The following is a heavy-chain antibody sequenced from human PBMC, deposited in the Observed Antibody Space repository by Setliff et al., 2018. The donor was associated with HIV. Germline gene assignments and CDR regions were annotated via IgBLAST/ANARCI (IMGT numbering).Heavy chain of an antibody. Sequence: GASVKVSCKASDYTFTNYGISWVRQAPGQGLEWMGWISAYNGNTDYAQKFQDRVAMTTDTSTSTAYMELSRLRSDDTAVYYCARNVPGILPRWVGFDPWGQGTLVTVSS. D-gene: IGHD1-20*01. CDR2: ISAYNGNT. CDR3: ARNVPGILPRWVGFDP. CDR1: DYTFTNYG. J-gene: IGHJ5*02. V-gene: IGHV1-18*01.